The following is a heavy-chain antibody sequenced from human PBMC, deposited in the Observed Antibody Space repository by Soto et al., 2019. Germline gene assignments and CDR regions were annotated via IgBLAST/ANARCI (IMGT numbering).Heavy chain of an antibody. CDR3: ARETAMFPPNYYYYYGRDV. CDR2: ISAYNGNT. D-gene: IGHD5-18*01. CDR1: GYTFTSYG. V-gene: IGHV1-18*01. J-gene: IGHJ6*02. Sequence: ASVKVSCKASGYTFTSYGISWVRQAPGQGLEWMGWISAYNGNTNYAQKLQGRVTMTTDTSTSTAYMELRSLRSDDTAVYYCARETAMFPPNYYYYYGRDVWGQGTRVTVSS.